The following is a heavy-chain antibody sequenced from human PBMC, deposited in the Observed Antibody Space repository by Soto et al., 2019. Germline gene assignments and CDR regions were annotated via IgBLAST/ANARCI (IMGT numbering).Heavy chain of an antibody. Sequence: GGSLRLSCAASGFTFSSYAMSWVLQAPGKGLEWVSAISGSGGSTYYADSVKGRFTISRDNSKNTLYLQMNSLRAEDTAVYYCAMDSSGWSYYTDYWCQGLLVTVFS. V-gene: IGHV3-23*01. CDR2: ISGSGGST. CDR3: AMDSSGWSYYTDY. D-gene: IGHD6-19*01. CDR1: GFTFSSYA. J-gene: IGHJ4*02.